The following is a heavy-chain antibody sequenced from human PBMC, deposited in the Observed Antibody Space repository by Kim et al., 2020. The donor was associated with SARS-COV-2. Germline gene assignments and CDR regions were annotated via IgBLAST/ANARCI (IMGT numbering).Heavy chain of an antibody. Sequence: GGSLRLSCATSGINFGSYWMSWVRQAPGKGLEWVATMDLDGRETFYVDSVRGRFTISRDNAKNTLFLQLNSLRAEDTAVYYCARENHAHFDYWGQGTQVTVPS. J-gene: IGHJ4*02. V-gene: IGHV3-7*01. CDR1: GINFGSYW. CDR3: ARENHAHFDY. CDR2: MDLDGRET.